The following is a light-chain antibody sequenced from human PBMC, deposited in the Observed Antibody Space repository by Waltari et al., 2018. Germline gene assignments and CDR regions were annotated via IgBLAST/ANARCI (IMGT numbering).Light chain of an antibody. CDR1: SGHGSNA. J-gene: IGLJ3*02. Sequence: QLVLTHSPSASASLGASAKLTCTLRSGHGSNAIAWIPQQPKKGPRYLMKVNSDGSHNKGDEIPARFSGSSSGAERYLTISSLQSEDEADYYCQTGGHGTWVFGGGTKLTVL. V-gene: IGLV4-69*01. CDR2: VNSDGSH. CDR3: QTGGHGTWV.